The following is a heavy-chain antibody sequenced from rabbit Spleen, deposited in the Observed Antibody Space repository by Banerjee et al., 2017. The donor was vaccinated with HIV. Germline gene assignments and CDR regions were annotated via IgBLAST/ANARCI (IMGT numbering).Heavy chain of an antibody. CDR3: ARKDVGDPDTYGSYFNL. V-gene: IGHV1S40*01. CDR2: IYPDGSGST. D-gene: IGHD2-1*01. Sequence: QSLEESGGDMVKPGASLTLTCTSSGFSFSTSYYMCWVRQAPGKGPEWIGCIYPDGSGSTAYASWAKGRFTISKTSSTTVTLQMTSLTAADTATYFCARKDVGDPDTYGSYFNLWGQGTLVTVS. CDR1: GFSFSTSYY. J-gene: IGHJ4*01.